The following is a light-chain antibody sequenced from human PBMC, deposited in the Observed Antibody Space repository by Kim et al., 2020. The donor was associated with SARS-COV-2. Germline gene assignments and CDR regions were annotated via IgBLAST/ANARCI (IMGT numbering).Light chain of an antibody. Sequence: DIVMTQSPDSLAESLGERATINCKSSQSVLYSSNNKNYLAWYQQKPGQPPKLLIYWASTRESGVPDRFSGSGSGTDFTLTISCLQAEDVAVYYSQQYYSALYTYGQGTKLEI. CDR1: QSVLYSSNNKNY. J-gene: IGKJ2*01. CDR2: WAS. CDR3: QQYYSALYT. V-gene: IGKV4-1*01.